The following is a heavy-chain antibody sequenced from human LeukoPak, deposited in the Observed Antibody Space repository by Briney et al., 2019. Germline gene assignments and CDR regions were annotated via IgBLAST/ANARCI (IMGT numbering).Heavy chain of an antibody. CDR1: GFTVSSNY. J-gene: IGHJ4*02. CDR3: ARGALSLRFFDL. Sequence: GGSLRLSCAASGFTVSSNYMAWVRQAPGKGLEWVAFVYSGGSTYYADSTQGRFTISRDGSKNTVFLQINSPRVEDTAVYYCARGALSLRFFDLWGQGTLVTVSS. V-gene: IGHV3-53*01. D-gene: IGHD2-8*01. CDR2: VYSGGST.